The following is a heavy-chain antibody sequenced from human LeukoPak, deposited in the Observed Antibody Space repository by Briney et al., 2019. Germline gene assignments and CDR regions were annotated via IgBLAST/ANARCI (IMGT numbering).Heavy chain of an antibody. V-gene: IGHV1-69*02. CDR2: IIPILGLA. CDR1: GGTFSSYT. D-gene: IGHD4-17*01. Sequence: SVKVSCKASGGTFSSYTISWVRQAPGQGLEWMGRIIPILGLANYAQKFQGRVTITADKSTSTAYMELSSLRSEDTAVYYCARVARFQDYGDHGVFDYWGQGTLVTVSS. CDR3: ARVARFQDYGDHGVFDY. J-gene: IGHJ4*02.